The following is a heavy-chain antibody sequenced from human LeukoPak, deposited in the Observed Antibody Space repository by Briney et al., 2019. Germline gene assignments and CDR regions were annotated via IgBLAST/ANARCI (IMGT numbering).Heavy chain of an antibody. CDR2: ISSSSTYI. V-gene: IGHV3-21*01. J-gene: IGHJ5*02. Sequence: GGSLRLSCAASGFIFSSYSMNWVRQAPGKGLEWVSSISSSSTYIYYADSVKGRFTISRDNAKNSLYLQMNSLRAEDTAVYYCARETIAAAGKGFDPWGQGTLVTVSS. CDR1: GFIFSSYS. D-gene: IGHD6-13*01. CDR3: ARETIAAAGKGFDP.